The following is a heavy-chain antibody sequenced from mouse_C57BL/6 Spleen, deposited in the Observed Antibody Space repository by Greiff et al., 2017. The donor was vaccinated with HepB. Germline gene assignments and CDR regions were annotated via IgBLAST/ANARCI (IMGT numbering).Heavy chain of an antibody. D-gene: IGHD1-1*01. Sequence: VQLQQPGAELVKPGASVKMSCKASGYTFTSYWITWVKQRPGQGLEWIGDIYPGSGSTKYNEKFKSKATLTVDTSSSTAYMQLSSLTSEDSAVYYCARWTTVVANYFDYWGQGTTLTVSS. CDR3: ARWTTVVANYFDY. V-gene: IGHV1-55*01. CDR1: GYTFTSYW. J-gene: IGHJ2*01. CDR2: IYPGSGST.